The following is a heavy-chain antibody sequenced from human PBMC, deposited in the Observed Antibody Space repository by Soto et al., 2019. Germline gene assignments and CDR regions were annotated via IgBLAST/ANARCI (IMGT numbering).Heavy chain of an antibody. CDR1: GGSISSRGYY. CDR3: ATSNWFDP. CDR2: IYYSGST. J-gene: IGHJ5*02. V-gene: IGHV4-39*01. Sequence: PSETLSLTCTVSGGSISSRGYYWGWIRQPPGKGLEWFGTIYYSGSTYYTPSLKSRVTISVDTSKNQFSLKLSSVTASDTAVYYCATSNWFDPWGQGTLVTVSA.